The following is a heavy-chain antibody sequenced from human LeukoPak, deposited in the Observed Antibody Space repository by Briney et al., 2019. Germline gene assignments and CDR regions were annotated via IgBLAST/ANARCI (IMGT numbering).Heavy chain of an antibody. D-gene: IGHD3-3*01. CDR2: INPKSGGT. V-gene: IGHV1-2*07. J-gene: IGHJ3*02. Sequence: RASAKVSCKASGYTFTGHYLHWVRQVPGLGLEWMGWINPKSGGTKYGHKFQGRVTMTGDMSISTAYMELSSLTSDDTAVYYCAGRYDFWSGYYMALGGSFDIWGQGTMVIVSS. CDR1: GYTFTGHY. CDR3: AGRYDFWSGYYMALGGSFDI.